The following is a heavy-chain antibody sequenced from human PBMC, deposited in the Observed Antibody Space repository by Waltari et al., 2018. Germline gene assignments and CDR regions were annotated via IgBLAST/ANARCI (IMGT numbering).Heavy chain of an antibody. CDR2: INHIGST. Sequence: QVQLQESGPGLLKPSETLSLTCAVYGGSFSGYYWSWIRQPPGKGLRWIGEINHIGSTNYNPSPKSRVTISVDTSKNQFSLKLSSVTAADTAVYYCARSITIFGVVITLFDYWGQGTLVTVSS. CDR3: ARSITIFGVVITLFDY. CDR1: GGSFSGYY. D-gene: IGHD3-3*01. J-gene: IGHJ4*02. V-gene: IGHV4-34*01.